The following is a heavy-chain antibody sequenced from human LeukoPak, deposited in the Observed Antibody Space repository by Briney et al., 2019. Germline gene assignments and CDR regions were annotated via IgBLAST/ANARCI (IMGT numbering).Heavy chain of an antibody. CDR1: GFTFNTFS. Sequence: PGGSLRLSCSASGFTFNTFSVNWVRQAPGKGLEWLSYISSTSSTIFYADSVKGRFTISRDNAKNSLFLQMNRLRVEDTAMYYCARGSNAFAIWGQGTMVTVSS. CDR2: ISSTSSTI. J-gene: IGHJ3*02. CDR3: ARGSNAFAI. V-gene: IGHV3-48*04.